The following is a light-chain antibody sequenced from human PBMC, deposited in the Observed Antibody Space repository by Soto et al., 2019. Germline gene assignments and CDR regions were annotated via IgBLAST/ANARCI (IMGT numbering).Light chain of an antibody. J-gene: IGKJ5*01. CDR2: GAS. Sequence: EIVMTQSPATLSVSPWERATLSCRASQNVSSNLAWYQQKPGQAPRLLIYGASTRATGIPARFSGSGSGTDFTLTISRLEPEDFAVYYCQQYGSSPPITFGQGTRLEIK. V-gene: IGKV3-15*01. CDR1: QNVSSN. CDR3: QQYGSSPPIT.